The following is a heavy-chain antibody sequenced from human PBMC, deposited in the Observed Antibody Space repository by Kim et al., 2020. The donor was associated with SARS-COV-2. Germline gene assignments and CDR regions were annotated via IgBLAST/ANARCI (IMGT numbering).Heavy chain of an antibody. J-gene: IGHJ6*02. CDR3: ASTYYYGSVHYYYYGMDV. V-gene: IGHV4-39*01. Sequence: SETLSLTCTVSGGSISSSSYYWGWIRQPPGKGLEWIGSIYYSGSTYYNPSLKSRVTISVDTSKNQYSLKLSSVTAADTAVYYGASTYYYGSVHYYYYGMDVWGQGTTVTVSS. CDR1: GGSISSSSYY. CDR2: IYYSGST. D-gene: IGHD3-10*01.